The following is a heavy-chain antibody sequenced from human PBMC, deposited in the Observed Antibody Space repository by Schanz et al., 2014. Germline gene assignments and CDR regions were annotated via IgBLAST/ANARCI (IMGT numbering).Heavy chain of an antibody. CDR2: IISILGIP. Sequence: QVQLVQSGAEVKKPGASVKVSCKASGYTFTDYGLSWVRQAPGQGLEWMGRIISILGIPNYAQKVQGRVTMTTDTSTGTAYMELSSLTSEDTAVHYCARGRGFYDYWGQGTLVTVSS. J-gene: IGHJ4*02. CDR3: ARGRGFYDY. CDR1: GYTFTDYG. D-gene: IGHD3-10*01. V-gene: IGHV1-18*01.